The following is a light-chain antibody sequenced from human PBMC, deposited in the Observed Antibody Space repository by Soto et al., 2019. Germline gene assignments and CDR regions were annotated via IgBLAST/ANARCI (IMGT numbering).Light chain of an antibody. CDR3: MQALQTRT. CDR1: QSLPHSNGYNY. J-gene: IGKJ2*02. V-gene: IGKV2-28*01. Sequence: DIVMTQSPLSLPVTPGEPASISCRSSQSLPHSNGYNYLDWYLQKPGQSPQLLIYLGSNRASGVPDRFSGSGSGTDFTLKISRVEAEDVGVYYCMQALQTRTFGQGTKLEIK. CDR2: LGS.